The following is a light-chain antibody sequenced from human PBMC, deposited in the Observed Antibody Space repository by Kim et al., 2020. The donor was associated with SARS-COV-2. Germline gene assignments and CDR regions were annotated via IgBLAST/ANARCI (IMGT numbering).Light chain of an antibody. J-gene: IGLJ2*01. CDR3: CSFAGTTTLYL. CDR2: DVY. V-gene: IGLV2-23*02. CDR1: SSDVGASSV. Sequence: QSVLTQPASVSGSPGQSITISCTGTSSDVGASSVVSWYQQHPDKAPKLIIYDVYKRPSGVSDRFSGSKSANTASLTISGLRTEDEGHYYCCSFAGTTTLYLFGGGTQLTVL.